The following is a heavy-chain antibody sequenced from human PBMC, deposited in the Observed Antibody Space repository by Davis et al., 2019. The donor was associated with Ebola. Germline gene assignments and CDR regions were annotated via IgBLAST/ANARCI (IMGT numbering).Heavy chain of an antibody. CDR3: ARRQIDYGMDV. Sequence: SETLSLTCTVSGGSISSSSYYWGWIRQPPGKGLEWIGSIYYSGSTYYNPSLKSRVTISVDTSKKQFFLKLSSVTAADTAVYYCARRQIDYGMDVWGQGTTVTVSS. J-gene: IGHJ6*02. V-gene: IGHV4-39*01. CDR1: GGSISSSSYY. CDR2: IYYSGST.